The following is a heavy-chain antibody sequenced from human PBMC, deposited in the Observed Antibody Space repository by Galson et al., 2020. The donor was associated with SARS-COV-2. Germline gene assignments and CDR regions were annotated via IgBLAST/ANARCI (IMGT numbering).Heavy chain of an antibody. D-gene: IGHD1-26*01. J-gene: IGHJ4*02. CDR3: VGATSISTGNTCDFDD. Sequence: ESLQISCAASGFTLSSYWMSWVPPAPGNGLEWVATINQAGNEQSYVDSVRVRFTIAKDNARNSLSLQMISLRVEDTAVYYCVGATSISTGNTCDFDDWGQGILVTVSS. CDR1: GFTLSSYW. V-gene: IGHV3-7*01. CDR2: INQAGNEQ.